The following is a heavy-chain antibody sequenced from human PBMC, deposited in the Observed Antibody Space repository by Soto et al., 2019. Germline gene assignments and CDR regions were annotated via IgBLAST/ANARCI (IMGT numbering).Heavy chain of an antibody. Sequence: SETLSLTCTVSGGSISSYYWSWIRQPAGKGLEWIGRIYTSGSTNYNPSLKSRVTMSVDTSKNQFSLKLSSVTAADTAVYYCARDWKQWLSPPYNWFDPWGQGTLVTAPQ. V-gene: IGHV4-4*07. D-gene: IGHD6-19*01. CDR2: IYTSGST. J-gene: IGHJ5*02. CDR1: GGSISSYY. CDR3: ARDWKQWLSPPYNWFDP.